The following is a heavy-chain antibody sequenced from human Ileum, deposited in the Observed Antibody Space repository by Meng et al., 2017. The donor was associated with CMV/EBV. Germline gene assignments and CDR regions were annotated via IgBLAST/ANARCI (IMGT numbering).Heavy chain of an antibody. CDR2: IRYDGTNK. J-gene: IGHJ4*02. Sequence: QVQLVESGGGVVQPGGSLRLSCAASGFTFSNFGMHWVRQAPGKGLEWVAFIRYDGTNKYYADSVKGRFTISRDNSKNTLYLQMNSLKAEDTAVYYCAKDYPFDYWGQGTLVTVSS. CDR3: AKDYPFDY. V-gene: IGHV3-30*02. CDR1: GFTFSNFG.